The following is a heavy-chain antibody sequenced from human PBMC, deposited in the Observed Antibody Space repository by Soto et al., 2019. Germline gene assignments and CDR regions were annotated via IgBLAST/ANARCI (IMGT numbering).Heavy chain of an antibody. V-gene: IGHV3-23*01. CDR1: GFTFSSYA. Sequence: GGSLRLSCAASGFTFSSYAMSWVRQAPGKGLEWVSAISGSGGSTYYADYVKGRFTISRDNSKNTLYLQMNSLRAEDTAVYYCSKFSNGGLLWLGSPKLRYYYYMDVWGKGTTVTVSS. J-gene: IGHJ6*03. CDR2: ISGSGGST. D-gene: IGHD3-10*01. CDR3: SKFSNGGLLWLGSPKLRYYYYMDV.